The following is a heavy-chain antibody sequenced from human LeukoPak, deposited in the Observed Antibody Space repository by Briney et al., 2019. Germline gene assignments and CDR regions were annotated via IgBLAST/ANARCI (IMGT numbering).Heavy chain of an antibody. V-gene: IGHV3-23*01. CDR1: GFTFSSYA. Sequence: PGGSLRLSCAASGFTFSSYAMNWVRQALGKGLEWVSSISESGGTTDYADSVKGRFTISRDNSKNTLYLQMNSLRAEDTAVYYCARQWLINGWGQGILVTVSS. CDR3: ARQWLING. CDR2: ISESGGTT. J-gene: IGHJ4*02. D-gene: IGHD6-19*01.